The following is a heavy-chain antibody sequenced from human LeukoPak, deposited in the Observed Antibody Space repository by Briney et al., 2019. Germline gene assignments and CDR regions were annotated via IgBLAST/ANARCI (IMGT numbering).Heavy chain of an antibody. D-gene: IGHD3-22*01. V-gene: IGHV1-8*01. CDR1: GYTFTSYD. Sequence: GGSVTVSCQASGYTFTSYDINWVRQATGQGREWMGWMNHNSGNTGYVQKFQGRVTMTRNTSINTAYMELSSLRSEDTAVYYCARGSTYYYDSSGYYYGYWGQGTLVTVSS. CDR3: ARGSTYYYDSSGYYYGY. J-gene: IGHJ4*02. CDR2: MNHNSGNT.